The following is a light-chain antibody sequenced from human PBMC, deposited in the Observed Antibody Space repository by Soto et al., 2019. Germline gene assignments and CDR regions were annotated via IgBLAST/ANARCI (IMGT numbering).Light chain of an antibody. CDR3: QQYYSIPT. V-gene: IGKV1-5*01. J-gene: IGKJ1*01. CDR1: QTISRW. CDR2: DAS. Sequence: DIQLTQSPSTLSASLGDRVSITCRASQTISRWLAWYQQKPGKAPKLLIYDASTLYGGVPSRFSGSGSGTDFTLTISSLQAEDVAVYYCQQYYSIPTFGQGTKVDIK.